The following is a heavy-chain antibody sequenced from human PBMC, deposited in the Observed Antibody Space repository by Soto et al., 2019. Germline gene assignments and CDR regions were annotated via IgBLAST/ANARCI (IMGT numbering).Heavy chain of an antibody. J-gene: IGHJ4*02. V-gene: IGHV3-48*02. Sequence: EVQLVESGGGLVQPGGSLRLSCAASGFTFRSYSMNWVSPAPGKGMEWVSYISSSSSTIYYADSVKGRFTISRDNAKNSLYLQMNSLRDEDTAVYYCARDGSGWYDYWGQGTLVTVSS. D-gene: IGHD6-19*01. CDR2: ISSSSSTI. CDR1: GFTFRSYS. CDR3: ARDGSGWYDY.